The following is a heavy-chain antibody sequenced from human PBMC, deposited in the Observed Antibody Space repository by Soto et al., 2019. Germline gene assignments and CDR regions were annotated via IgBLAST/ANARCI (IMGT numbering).Heavy chain of an antibody. CDR3: ARYYYDSSGYDGMDV. D-gene: IGHD3-22*01. V-gene: IGHV3-48*02. CDR2: ISDSGSNT. CDR1: GFKISRSS. J-gene: IGHJ6*02. Sequence: PGGSLRLSCAAFGFKISRSSMPWVRQASGRGLEWVSYISDSGSNTLYADSVKGRFTVSRDTAKNSLYLQMSGLRDEDRAVYYCARYYYDSSGYDGMDVWGQGTTVTVSS.